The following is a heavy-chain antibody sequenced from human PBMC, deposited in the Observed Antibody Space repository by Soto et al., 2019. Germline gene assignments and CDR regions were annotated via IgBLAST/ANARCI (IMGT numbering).Heavy chain of an antibody. CDR2: IDGSDGTT. D-gene: IGHD4-17*01. J-gene: IGHJ4*02. Sequence: EVQLLESGGGLVQPGESLRLSCAASGFIFSTYAMTWVRQAPGKGPEWVSTIDGSDGTTYYADSVQGRFTISRDNSKNTLYLQVNSLTSDDTAVYYCALNTVTTYKPDYWGQGTLVAVSS. V-gene: IGHV3-23*01. CDR1: GFIFSTYA. CDR3: ALNTVTTYKPDY.